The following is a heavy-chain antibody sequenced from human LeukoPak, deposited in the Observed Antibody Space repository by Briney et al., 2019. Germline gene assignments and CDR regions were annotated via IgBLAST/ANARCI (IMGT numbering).Heavy chain of an antibody. CDR2: IRPGDTRT. CDR1: GYTFTAYY. J-gene: IGHJ4*02. CDR3: VREKSGGTYDY. V-gene: IGHV1-46*01. D-gene: IGHD3-16*01. Sequence: ASVKVSCKASGYTFTAYYIQWVRQAPGQGLEWMGTIRPGDTRTTYAQKFQGRVTMTWDMSTTTGYMELSSLRSEDTAVYYCVREKSGGTYDYWGQGTLVTVSS.